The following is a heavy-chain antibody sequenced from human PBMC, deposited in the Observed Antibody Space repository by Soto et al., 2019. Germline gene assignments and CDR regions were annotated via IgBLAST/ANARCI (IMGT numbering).Heavy chain of an antibody. V-gene: IGHV1-8*01. CDR1: GYTFTSYD. CDR2: MSPNSGAT. D-gene: IGHD3-16*01. CDR3: AVGVDDGGDV. J-gene: IGHJ6*02. Sequence: QVQLVQSGAEVTKPGASVKVSCKASGYTFTSYDINWVRQATGQGLEWMGWMSPNSGATGYAQNFQGRVTMTRDTSISTAYMELRNLRSEDTAIYYCAVGVDDGGDVWGQGSTVTVSS.